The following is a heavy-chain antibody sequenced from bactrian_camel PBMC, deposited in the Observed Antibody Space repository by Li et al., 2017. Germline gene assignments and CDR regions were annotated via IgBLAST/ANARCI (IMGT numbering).Heavy chain of an antibody. J-gene: IGHJ6*01. CDR3: AVEPAATWMDCPRDFRW. CDR2: IFTAAGGSA. CDR1: GYTYSSYC. V-gene: IGHV3S1*01. D-gene: IGHD1*01. Sequence: QGQLVESGGSSVQAGGSLRLSCAASGYTYSSYCMGWFRQAPGREREEVATIFTAAGGSAYYADSVKGRFTLSKDNAKNTLYLQMNSLQPEDTAIYYCAVEPAATWMDCPRDFRWRGQGTQVTVS.